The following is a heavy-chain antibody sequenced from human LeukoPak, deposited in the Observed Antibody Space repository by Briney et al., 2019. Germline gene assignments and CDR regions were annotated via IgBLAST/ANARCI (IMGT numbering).Heavy chain of an antibody. CDR3: ARAFATGAHDY. V-gene: IGHV3-21*01. J-gene: IGHJ4*02. Sequence: GGSLRLSCAASGFTFSSYSMNWVRQAPAKGLEWASSISSSSSYIYYADSVKGRFTISRDNAKNSLYLQMNSLRAEDTAVYYCARAFATGAHDYWGQGTLVTVSS. CDR1: GFTFSSYS. D-gene: IGHD3-9*01. CDR2: ISSSSSYI.